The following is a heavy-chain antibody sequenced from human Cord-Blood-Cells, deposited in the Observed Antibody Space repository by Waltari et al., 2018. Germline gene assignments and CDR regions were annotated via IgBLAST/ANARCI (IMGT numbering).Heavy chain of an antibody. CDR2: IIPIFGTA. CDR1: GGTFSSYA. J-gene: IGHJ3*02. D-gene: IGHD1-1*01. V-gene: IGHV1-69*01. Sequence: QVQLVQPGAEVKKPGSSVKVSCTASGGTFSSYAISWVRPAPGQGLEWMGGIIPIFGTANYAQKFQGRVTITADESTSTAYMELSSLRSEDTAVYYCARAHPLTNWNHDAFDIWGQGTMVTVSS. CDR3: ARAHPLTNWNHDAFDI.